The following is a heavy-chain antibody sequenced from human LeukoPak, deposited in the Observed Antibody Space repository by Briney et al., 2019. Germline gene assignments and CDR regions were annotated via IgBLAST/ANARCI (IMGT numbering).Heavy chain of an antibody. D-gene: IGHD3-10*01. V-gene: IGHV3-21*04. Sequence: GGSLRLSCAASGFTFDDYAMHWVRQAPGKGLEWVSSISSSSSYIYYADSVKGRFTISRDNAKNSLYLQMNSLRAEDTAVYYCARDHGSGSFDYWGQGTLVTVSS. CDR1: GFTFDDYA. CDR2: ISSSSSYI. J-gene: IGHJ4*02. CDR3: ARDHGSGSFDY.